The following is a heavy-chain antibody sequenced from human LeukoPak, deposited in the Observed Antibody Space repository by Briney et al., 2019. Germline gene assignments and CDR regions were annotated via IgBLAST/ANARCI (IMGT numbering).Heavy chain of an antibody. D-gene: IGHD2-15*01. V-gene: IGHV3-23*01. CDR1: GFTFSNHA. CDR3: AKNVVVKRYIDY. CDR2: ISGSGRTT. Sequence: PEGSLRLSCAASGFTFSNHAMSWVRQTPGKGLQWVSVISGSGRTTEYADSVKGRFTISRDNSKNTLSLQMNSLRVEDTAIYYCAKNVVVKRYIDYWGQGTLVTVSS. J-gene: IGHJ4*02.